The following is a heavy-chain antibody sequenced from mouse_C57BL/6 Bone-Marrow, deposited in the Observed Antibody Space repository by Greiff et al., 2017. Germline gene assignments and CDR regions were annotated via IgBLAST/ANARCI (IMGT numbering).Heavy chain of an antibody. V-gene: IGHV1-64*01. CDR2: IHPTSGST. CDR3: AKGGLVDYFDY. Sequence: QVQLQQSGAELVKPGASVKMSCKASGYTFTSYWMHWVKQRPGQGLEWIGMIHPTSGSTNYNEKFKSKDTMTVDKSSSTAYMQLSSLTSEDSAVYYCAKGGLVDYFDYWGQGTTLTVSS. J-gene: IGHJ2*01. D-gene: IGHD3-3*01. CDR1: GYTFTSYW.